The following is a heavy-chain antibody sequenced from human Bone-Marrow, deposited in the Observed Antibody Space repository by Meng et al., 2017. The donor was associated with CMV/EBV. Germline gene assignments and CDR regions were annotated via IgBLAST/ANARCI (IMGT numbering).Heavy chain of an antibody. Sequence: SETLSLTCAISGDSVSNNDVAWNWIRQSPLRGLEWLGRTYYNSKWYNEYAVSVKSRIIFNADTSQNQFSLQLNSVSPEDTAVYYCARGASQSLDYWGQGTLVTVSS. CDR2: TYYNSKWYN. J-gene: IGHJ4*02. V-gene: IGHV6-1*01. CDR3: ARGASQSLDY. CDR1: GDSVSNNDVA. D-gene: IGHD4/OR15-4a*01.